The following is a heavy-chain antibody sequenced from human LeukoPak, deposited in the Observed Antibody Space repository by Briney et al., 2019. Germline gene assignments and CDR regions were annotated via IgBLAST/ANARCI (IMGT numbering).Heavy chain of an antibody. Sequence: GASVKVSCKASGYSFTNFYIHWVRQAPGQGLEWMGIINPSGGSTNYAQKFQGRVTMTSDTSASTVYLDLSSLRSEDTAIYYCARDKGSTNWLDSWGQGTLVTVSS. CDR1: GYSFTNFY. V-gene: IGHV1-46*01. CDR3: ARDKGSTNWLDS. D-gene: IGHD3-10*01. J-gene: IGHJ5*01. CDR2: INPSGGST.